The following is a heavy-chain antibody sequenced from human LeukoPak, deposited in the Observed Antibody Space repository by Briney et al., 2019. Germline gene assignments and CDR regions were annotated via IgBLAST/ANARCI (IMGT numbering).Heavy chain of an antibody. Sequence: SETLSLTCAVSGGSISTYYWNWIRQPPGKGLEWIGYIYYSGSTNYNPSLTGRVTISVDTSKNQFSLKLSSVTAADTAVYYCAREYNYYDSSGWDAFEIWGQGTMVTVSS. CDR3: AREYNYYDSSGWDAFEI. CDR2: IYYSGST. CDR1: GGSISTYY. D-gene: IGHD3-22*01. V-gene: IGHV4-59*01. J-gene: IGHJ3*02.